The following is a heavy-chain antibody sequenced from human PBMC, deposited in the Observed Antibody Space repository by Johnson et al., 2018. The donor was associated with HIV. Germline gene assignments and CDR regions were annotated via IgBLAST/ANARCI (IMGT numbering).Heavy chain of an antibody. Sequence: VQLVESGVGLVQPGGSLRLSCAASGFTFSSYWMSWVRQAPGKGLEWVANIKQDGSEQYSVESVKGRFTISRDNSKNSLYLQMTSMRAEDTAVYYCARGLRWSYDAFDIWGQGTMVTVSS. CDR1: GFTFSSYW. D-gene: IGHD5-24*01. J-gene: IGHJ3*02. CDR2: IKQDGSEQ. CDR3: ARGLRWSYDAFDI. V-gene: IGHV3-7*01.